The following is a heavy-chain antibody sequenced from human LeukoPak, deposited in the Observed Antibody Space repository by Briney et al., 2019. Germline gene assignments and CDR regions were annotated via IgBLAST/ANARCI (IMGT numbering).Heavy chain of an antibody. V-gene: IGHV4-38-2*02. Sequence: SETLSLTCSVSGYSISSAYYWGWIRQPPGKGLEWIGTMYHSGSTNYNPSLKSRVTISVDTSKNQFSLKLSSVTAADTAVYYCAGRRGSYYGYYFDYWGQGTLVTVSS. CDR3: AGRRGSYYGYYFDY. CDR1: GYSISSAYY. J-gene: IGHJ4*02. CDR2: MYHSGST. D-gene: IGHD1-26*01.